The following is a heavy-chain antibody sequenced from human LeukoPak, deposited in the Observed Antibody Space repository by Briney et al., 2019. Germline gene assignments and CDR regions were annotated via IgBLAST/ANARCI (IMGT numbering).Heavy chain of an antibody. CDR2: ISAYNGNT. J-gene: IGHJ6*02. V-gene: IGHV1-18*01. D-gene: IGHD6-19*01. Sequence: ASVKVSCKASGYTFTSDGISWVRQAPGQGLEWMGWISAYNGNTNYAQKLQGRVTMTTDTSTSTAYMELRSLRSDDTAVYYCAREEGGGWYYYYGMDVWGQGTTVTVSS. CDR1: GYTFTSDG. CDR3: AREEGGGWYYYYGMDV.